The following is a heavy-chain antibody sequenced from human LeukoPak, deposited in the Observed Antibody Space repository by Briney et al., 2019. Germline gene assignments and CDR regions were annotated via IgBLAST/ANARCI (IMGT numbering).Heavy chain of an antibody. CDR3: AQQPQWLDNAFDI. J-gene: IGHJ3*02. CDR1: GGSISSGGYY. V-gene: IGHV4-31*03. CDR2: IYYSGST. Sequence: PSETLSLTCTVSGGSISSGGYYWSWIRQHPGKGLEWIGYIYYSGSTYYNPSLKSRVTISVDTSKNQFSLKLSSVTAADTAVYYCAQQPQWLDNAFDIWGQGTMVTVSS. D-gene: IGHD6-19*01.